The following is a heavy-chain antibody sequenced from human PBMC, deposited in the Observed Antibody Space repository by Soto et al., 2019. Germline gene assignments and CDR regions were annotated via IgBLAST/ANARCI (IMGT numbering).Heavy chain of an antibody. Sequence: ASVKVSCKASGYTFTSYAMHWVRQAPGQRLEWMGWINAGNGNTKYSQKFQGRVTITRDTSASTAYMELSSLRYEDTALYYCTRGGAIVVVTATFDLWGQGTLVTVSS. D-gene: IGHD2-21*02. CDR2: INAGNGNT. J-gene: IGHJ5*02. V-gene: IGHV1-3*01. CDR1: GYTFTSYA. CDR3: TRGGAIVVVTATFDL.